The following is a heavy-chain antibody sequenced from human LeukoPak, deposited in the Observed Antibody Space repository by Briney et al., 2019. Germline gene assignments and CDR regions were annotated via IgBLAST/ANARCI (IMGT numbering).Heavy chain of an antibody. CDR3: ASWGSANIAVAGGGISWFDP. D-gene: IGHD6-19*01. CDR2: IYYSGTT. CDR1: GGSISSSSYY. J-gene: IGHJ5*02. V-gene: IGHV4-39*07. Sequence: SETLSLTCTVSGGSISSSSYYWGWIRQPPGKGLEWIGSIYYSGTTYYNPSLKSRVTISVDTSKNQFSLKLNSVTAADTAVYYCASWGSANIAVAGGGISWFDPWGQGTLVTVSS.